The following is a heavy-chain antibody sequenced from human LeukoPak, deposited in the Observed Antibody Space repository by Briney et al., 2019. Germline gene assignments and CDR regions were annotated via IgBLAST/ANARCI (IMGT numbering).Heavy chain of an antibody. V-gene: IGHV3-53*05. J-gene: IGHJ4*02. CDR3: AKHTLAAVWFGAFDS. Sequence: GGSLRLPCAASGFTVSSSHMNWVRQAPGTGLEWVSLIYSGGSTYYGDSVKGRFIISRDDSKNTLYLQMNSLRAEDTALYYCAKHTLAAVWFGAFDSWGQGTLVTVSS. CDR1: GFTVSSSH. CDR2: IYSGGST. D-gene: IGHD3-10*01.